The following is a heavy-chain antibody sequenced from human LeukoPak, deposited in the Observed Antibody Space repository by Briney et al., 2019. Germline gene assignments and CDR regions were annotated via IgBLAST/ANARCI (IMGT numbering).Heavy chain of an antibody. D-gene: IGHD5-24*01. Sequence: PSETLSLTYAVYGGSFSGYYWSWIRQPPGKGLEWIGEINHSGSTNYNPSLKSRVTISVDKSKNQFSLKLSSVTAADTAVYYCAREHLQTGCCDAFDIWGQGTMVTVSS. V-gene: IGHV4-34*01. CDR2: INHSGST. J-gene: IGHJ3*02. CDR1: GGSFSGYY. CDR3: AREHLQTGCCDAFDI.